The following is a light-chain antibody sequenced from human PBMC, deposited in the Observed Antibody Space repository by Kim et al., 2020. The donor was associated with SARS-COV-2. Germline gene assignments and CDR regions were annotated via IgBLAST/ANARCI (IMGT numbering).Light chain of an antibody. CDR3: QQYDSSLYT. J-gene: IGKJ2*01. V-gene: IGKV3-20*01. CDR1: QSVSSSY. Sequence: EIVLTQSPGTLSLSPGERVTLSCRASQSVSSSYLAWYQQKPGQAPRLLIYGASSRATGIPDRFSGSGSGTDFTLTISRLEPEDFAVYYCQQYDSSLYTFGQGTKLEI. CDR2: GAS.